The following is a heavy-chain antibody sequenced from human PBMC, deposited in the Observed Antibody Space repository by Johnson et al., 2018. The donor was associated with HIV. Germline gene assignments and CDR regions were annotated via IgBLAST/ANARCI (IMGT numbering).Heavy chain of an antibody. CDR3: ARDGESQRLPLGDAFDV. D-gene: IGHD6-25*01. CDR1: GFTFSSYA. CDR2: ISYDGSNK. J-gene: IGHJ3*01. Sequence: VQLVESGGGVVQPGRSLRLSCAASGFTFSSYAMHWVRQAPGKGLEWVAVISYDGSNKYYADSVKGRFTISRDNSKNTLYLQMDNLRVEDTAIYYCARDGESQRLPLGDAFDVWGQGTLVTVSS. V-gene: IGHV3-30*14.